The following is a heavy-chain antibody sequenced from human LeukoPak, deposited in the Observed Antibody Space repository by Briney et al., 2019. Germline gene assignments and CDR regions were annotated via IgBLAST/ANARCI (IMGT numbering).Heavy chain of an antibody. Sequence: ASVKVSCKASGYTFTSYYMHWVRQAPGQGLEWMGGIIPIFGTANYAQKFQGRVTITADESTSTAYMELSSLRSEDTAVYYCARGRAAYAYYYDSSGYYPLDYWGQGTLVTVSS. D-gene: IGHD3-22*01. CDR3: ARGRAAYAYYYDSSGYYPLDY. V-gene: IGHV1-69*13. J-gene: IGHJ4*02. CDR2: IIPIFGTA. CDR1: GYTFTSYY.